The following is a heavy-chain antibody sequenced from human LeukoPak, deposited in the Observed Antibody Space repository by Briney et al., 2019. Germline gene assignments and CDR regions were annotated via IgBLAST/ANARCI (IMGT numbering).Heavy chain of an antibody. J-gene: IGHJ5*02. Sequence: SETLSLTCAVYGGSFSGYYWSWIHQPPGKGLEWIGEINHSGSTNYNPSLKSRVTISVDTSKNQFSLKLSSVTAADTAVYYCARGKFYDFWSGPRNNWFDPWGQGTLVTVSS. CDR3: ARGKFYDFWSGPRNNWFDP. D-gene: IGHD3-3*01. V-gene: IGHV4-34*01. CDR2: INHSGST. CDR1: GGSFSGYY.